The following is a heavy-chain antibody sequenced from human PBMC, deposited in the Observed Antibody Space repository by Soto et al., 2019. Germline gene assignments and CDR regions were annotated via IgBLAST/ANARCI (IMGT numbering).Heavy chain of an antibody. CDR3: ARAPTNVLRYFDWSVNWFDP. CDR2: INHSGST. CDR1: GGSFSGYY. J-gene: IGHJ5*02. V-gene: IGHV4-34*01. Sequence: PSETLSLTWAVYGGSFSGYYWSWIRQPPGKGLEWIGEINHSGSTNYNPSLKSRVTISVDTSKNQFSLKLSSVTAADTAVYYCARAPTNVLRYFDWSVNWFDPWGQGTLVTVSS. D-gene: IGHD3-9*01.